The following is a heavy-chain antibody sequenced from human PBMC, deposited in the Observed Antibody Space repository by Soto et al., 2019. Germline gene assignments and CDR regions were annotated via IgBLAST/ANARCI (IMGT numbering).Heavy chain of an antibody. V-gene: IGHV1-18*01. Sequence: ASVKVYCKASGYTFTSYGISWVRQATGQGLEWMGWISAYNGNTNYAQKLQGRVTMTTDTSTSTAYMELRSLRSDDTAVYYCGTNVGVGAIYYFDYWGQGTLVTVSS. CDR3: GTNVGVGAIYYFDY. D-gene: IGHD1-26*01. J-gene: IGHJ4*02. CDR2: ISAYNGNT. CDR1: GYTFTSYG.